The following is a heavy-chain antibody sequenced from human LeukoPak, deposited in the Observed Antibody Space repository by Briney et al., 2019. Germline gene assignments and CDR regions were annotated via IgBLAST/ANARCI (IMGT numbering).Heavy chain of an antibody. D-gene: IGHD2-15*01. Sequence: ASVKVSCKVSGYTLTELSMHWVRQAPGKGLEWMGGFDPEDGETIYAQKFQGRVTMTEDTSTDSAYMELSSLRSEDTAVYYCATCGSSPRDYYYYMDVWGKGTTVTVSS. CDR2: FDPEDGET. J-gene: IGHJ6*03. CDR3: ATCGSSPRDYYYYMDV. CDR1: GYTLTELS. V-gene: IGHV1-24*01.